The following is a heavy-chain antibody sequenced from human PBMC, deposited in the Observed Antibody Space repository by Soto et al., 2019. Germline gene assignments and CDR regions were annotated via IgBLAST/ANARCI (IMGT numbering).Heavy chain of an antibody. J-gene: IGHJ5*02. Sequence: QVQLQESGPELVKPSETLSLTCNVSGGSISKFYWAWIRKTAGNGLEWMGRVYATGTTDYNPSLRSRVAMSVDISKKTFSLRLRSVTGADSGVYYCVRDGSKSLRDWFDPWGQGILVTVSS. CDR1: GGSISKFY. CDR2: VYATGTT. V-gene: IGHV4-4*07. CDR3: VRDGSKSLRDWFDP.